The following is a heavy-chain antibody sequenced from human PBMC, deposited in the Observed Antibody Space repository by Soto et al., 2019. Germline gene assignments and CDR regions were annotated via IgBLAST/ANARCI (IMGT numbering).Heavy chain of an antibody. CDR3: AGVARIPARPYNWFDP. Sequence: SETLSLTCTVSGGSISSGDYYWSWIRQPPGKGLEWIGYIYYSGSTYYNPSLKSRVTISLDTSKNQFSLKLSSVTAADTAVYYCAGVARIPARPYNWFDPWGQGTLVTVSS. J-gene: IGHJ5*02. V-gene: IGHV4-30-4*01. CDR2: IYYSGST. CDR1: GGSISSGDYY. D-gene: IGHD6-6*01.